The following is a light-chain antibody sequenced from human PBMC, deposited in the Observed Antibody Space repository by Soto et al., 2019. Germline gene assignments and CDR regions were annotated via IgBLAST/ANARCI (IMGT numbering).Light chain of an antibody. Sequence: QAVVTQPPSVSGAPGQRVTISCTGSSSNIGAGYDVHWYQQLPGTAPKLLIYGNSNRPSGVPDRFSGSKSGTSASLAITGLQAEDEADYYCQSYDSRVFGTGTKLTVL. CDR1: SSNIGAGYD. CDR3: QSYDSRV. V-gene: IGLV1-40*01. CDR2: GNS. J-gene: IGLJ1*01.